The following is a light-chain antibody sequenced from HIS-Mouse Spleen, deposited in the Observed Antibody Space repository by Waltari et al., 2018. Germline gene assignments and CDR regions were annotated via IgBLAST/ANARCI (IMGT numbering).Light chain of an antibody. CDR1: SSDVGGYNY. CDR3: SSYTSSSTLVV. V-gene: IGLV2-14*01. CDR2: EVS. Sequence: QSALTQPASVSGSPGQSITISCTGTSSDVGGYNYVSWYQQHPGKAPKLMIYEVSNRPSGVSKRFSGSKSGNTASLTISGLQAEDEAGYYCSSYTSSSTLVVFGGGTKLTVL. J-gene: IGLJ2*01.